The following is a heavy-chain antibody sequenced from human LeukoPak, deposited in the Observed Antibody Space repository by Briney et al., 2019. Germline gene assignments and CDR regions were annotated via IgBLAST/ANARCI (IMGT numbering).Heavy chain of an antibody. CDR1: GGTFSSYA. CDR2: IIPIFGIA. CDR3: ARDRDCSSTSCYTRYIQEGADYYYYGMDV. D-gene: IGHD2-2*02. J-gene: IGHJ6*02. Sequence: SVKVSCKASGGTFSSYAISWVRPAPGQGLEWMGRIIPIFGIANYAQKFQGRVTITADKSTSTAYMELSSLRSEDTAVYYCARDRDCSSTSCYTRYIQEGADYYYYGMDVWGQGTTVTVSS. V-gene: IGHV1-69*04.